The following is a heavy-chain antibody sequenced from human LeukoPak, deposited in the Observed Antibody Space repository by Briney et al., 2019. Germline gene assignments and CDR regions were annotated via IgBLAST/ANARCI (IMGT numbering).Heavy chain of an antibody. CDR3: ARSRLLLDY. CDR1: GYTLITYY. Sequence: ASVKVSCKASGYTLITYYMHWVRQAPGQGLEWMGIINPIGGSTSYAQKFQGRVTMTGDTSTSTVYMELSSLRSEDTAVYYCARSRLLLDYWGQGTLVTVSS. D-gene: IGHD2-21*02. J-gene: IGHJ4*02. V-gene: IGHV1-46*01. CDR2: INPIGGST.